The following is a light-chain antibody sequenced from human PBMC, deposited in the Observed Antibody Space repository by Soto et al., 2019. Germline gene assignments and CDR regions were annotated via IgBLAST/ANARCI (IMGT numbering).Light chain of an antibody. CDR1: SSDVGGYNY. V-gene: IGLV2-14*01. CDR3: SSYTSSSSYV. CDR2: EVS. J-gene: IGLJ1*01. Sequence: QSALTQPASVSGSPGQSITISCTGTSSDVGGYNYVSWYQQHPGKAPKLLIYEVSNRPSGVSNRFSGSKSRNMASLTISGLHAEDEADYYCSSYTSSSSYVFGTGTELTVL.